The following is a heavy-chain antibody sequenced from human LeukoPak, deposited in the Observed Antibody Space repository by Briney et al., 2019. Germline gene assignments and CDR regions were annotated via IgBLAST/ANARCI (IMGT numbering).Heavy chain of an antibody. CDR1: GYSFTTYW. J-gene: IGHJ6*02. CDR3: ASTPGIAAAGTLYYYYGMDV. CDR2: ISPGDTEI. D-gene: IGHD6-13*01. Sequence: GESLKISCKGSGYSFTTYWITWVRQMPGKGLEWMGIISPGDTEIRYSPSFQGQVTISADKSISTAYLQWSSLKASDTAMYYCASTPGIAAAGTLYYYYGMDVWGQGTTVTVS. V-gene: IGHV5-51*01.